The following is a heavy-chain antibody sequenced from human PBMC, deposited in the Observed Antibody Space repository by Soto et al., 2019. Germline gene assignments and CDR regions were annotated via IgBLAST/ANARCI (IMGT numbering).Heavy chain of an antibody. CDR2: IYYSGST. J-gene: IGHJ5*02. CDR3: ARRTVAGTNWFDP. Sequence: QVQLQESGPGLVKPSETLSLTCTVSGGSISTYYWSWIRQPPGKGLEWIGYIYYSGSTNYNPSLKSRATISVDTSKNQFSLKLSSVTAADTAVYYCARRTVAGTNWFDPWGQGTLVTVSS. V-gene: IGHV4-59*01. D-gene: IGHD6-19*01. CDR1: GGSISTYY.